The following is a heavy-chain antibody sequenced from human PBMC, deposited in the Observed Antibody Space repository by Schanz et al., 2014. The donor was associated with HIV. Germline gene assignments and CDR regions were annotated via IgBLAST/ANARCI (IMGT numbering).Heavy chain of an antibody. CDR2: IIPIFGTT. CDR1: GGTFSNYA. Sequence: QVQLVQSGAEVKKPGSSVKVSCKASGGTFSNYAISWVRQAPGQGLEWMGGIIPIFGTTNYAQKFQGRVTITADESTSTAYMELSSLRSDDTAMYYCARGLKDSSSSEAFHIWGQGTMVTVSS. D-gene: IGHD6-6*01. J-gene: IGHJ3*02. CDR3: ARGLKDSSSSEAFHI. V-gene: IGHV1-69*01.